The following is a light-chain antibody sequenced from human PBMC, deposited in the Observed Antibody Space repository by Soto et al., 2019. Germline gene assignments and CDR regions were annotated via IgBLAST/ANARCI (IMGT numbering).Light chain of an antibody. J-gene: IGLJ3*02. V-gene: IGLV2-23*02. Sequence: QSALTQPASVSGSPGQSITISCTGTSSDVGSCNCVSRYQQHPGKAPTLIIYEVNKRPSGVSNRFSGSKSGNTASLTISGLQAEDEADYYCCLSVGSPNWVFGGGTKLTVL. CDR3: CLSVGSPNWV. CDR1: SSDVGSCNC. CDR2: EVN.